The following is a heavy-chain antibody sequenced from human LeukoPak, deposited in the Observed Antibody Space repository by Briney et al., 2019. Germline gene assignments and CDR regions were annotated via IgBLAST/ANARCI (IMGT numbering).Heavy chain of an antibody. D-gene: IGHD3-10*01. Sequence: SETLSLTCTVSGGSISSYYWSWIRQPPGKGLEWIGDIFHTGSTNYNPSLKSRVTISVDTSKNHFSLKVTSVTAADTAVYYCATFDNWFDPWGQGTLVTVSS. CDR1: GGSISSYY. CDR3: ATFDNWFDP. J-gene: IGHJ5*02. V-gene: IGHV4-4*08. CDR2: IFHTGST.